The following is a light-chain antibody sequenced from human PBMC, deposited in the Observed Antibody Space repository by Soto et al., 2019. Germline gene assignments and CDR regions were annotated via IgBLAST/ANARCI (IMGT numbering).Light chain of an antibody. J-gene: IGKJ4*01. CDR3: QKCKVAPFT. CDR2: AAS. Sequence: DIQMTQSPSSLSAFVGDRVTITCRASQDIDNFLAWYQQKPGKVPKLLIYAASTFQSGVPSRFSGSGSGTDFTLTISSLQPEDAETYYCQKCKVAPFTFGGGTKVDIK. V-gene: IGKV1-27*01. CDR1: QDIDNF.